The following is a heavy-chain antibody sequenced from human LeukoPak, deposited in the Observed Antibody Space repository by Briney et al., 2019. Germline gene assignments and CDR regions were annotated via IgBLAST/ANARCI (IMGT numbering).Heavy chain of an antibody. D-gene: IGHD3-22*01. CDR2: IVVGSGNT. CDR3: ASEFKSGYQTRYYYYGMDV. J-gene: IGHJ6*02. V-gene: IGHV1-58*02. CDR1: GFTFTSSA. Sequence: GASVKVSCKASGFTFTSSAMQWVRQARGQRLEWIGWIVVGSGNTNYAQKFQERVTITRDMSTSTAYMELSSLRSEDTAVYYCASEFKSGYQTRYYYYGMDVWGQGTTVTVSS.